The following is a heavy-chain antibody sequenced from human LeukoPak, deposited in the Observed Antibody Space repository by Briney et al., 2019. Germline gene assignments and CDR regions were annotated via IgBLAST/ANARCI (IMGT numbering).Heavy chain of an antibody. V-gene: IGHV3-21*01. CDR3: ARDRVDTAMATHYYFDY. CDR1: GFTFSSYA. CDR2: ISSSSSYI. Sequence: GGSLRLSCAASGFTFSSYAMSWVRQAPGNGLEWVSSISSSSSYIYYADSVKGRFTISRDNAKNSLYLQMNSLRAEDTAVYYCARDRVDTAMATHYYFDYWGQGTLVTVSS. D-gene: IGHD5-18*01. J-gene: IGHJ4*02.